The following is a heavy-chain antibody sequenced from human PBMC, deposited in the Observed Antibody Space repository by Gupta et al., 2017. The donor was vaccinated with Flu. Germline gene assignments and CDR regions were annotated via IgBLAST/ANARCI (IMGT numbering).Heavy chain of an antibody. V-gene: IGHV1-69-2*01. CDR1: GYPFNDHD. D-gene: IGHD4-17*01. J-gene: IGHJ3*01. CDR3: SYSDDLDYVSVFQV. CDR2: IDAGDGKT. Sequence: DQSGAEVKAPGATVRISCKVSGYPFNDHDMHWVRQVPGKGFEWLGFIDAGDGKTVYAAALQDRVTISAVPSTDTSYIEVRRLRSEDTAIYFCSYSDDLDYVSVFQVWGQGTRVTVSS.